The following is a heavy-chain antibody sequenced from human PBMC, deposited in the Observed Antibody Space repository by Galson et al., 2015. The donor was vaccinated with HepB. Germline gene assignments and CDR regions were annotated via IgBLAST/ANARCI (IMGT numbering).Heavy chain of an antibody. D-gene: IGHD3-3*01. J-gene: IGHJ3*02. CDR2: IDPSDSYT. CDR1: GYSFTSYW. Sequence: QSGAEVKKPGESLRISCKGSGYSFTSYWISWVRQMPGKGLEWMGRIDPSDSYTNYSPSFQGHVTISADKSISTAYLQWSSLKASDTAMYYCARRVTIFGVVNDAFDIWGQGTMVTVSS. V-gene: IGHV5-10-1*01. CDR3: ARRVTIFGVVNDAFDI.